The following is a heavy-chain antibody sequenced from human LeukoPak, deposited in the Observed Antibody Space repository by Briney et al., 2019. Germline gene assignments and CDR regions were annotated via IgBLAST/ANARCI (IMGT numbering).Heavy chain of an antibody. D-gene: IGHD5-12*01. CDR2: ISYDGSNK. J-gene: IGHJ6*02. Sequence: PGRSLRLSCAASGFTFSSYAMHWVRQAPGKGLEWVAVISYDGSNKYYADSVKGRFTTSRDNSKNTLYLQMNSLRAEDTAVYYCARRGYSGYDYGMDVWGQGTTVTVSS. CDR1: GFTFSSYA. V-gene: IGHV3-30-3*01. CDR3: ARRGYSGYDYGMDV.